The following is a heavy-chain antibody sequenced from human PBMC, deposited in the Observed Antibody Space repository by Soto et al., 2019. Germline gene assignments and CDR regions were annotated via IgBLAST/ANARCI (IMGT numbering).Heavy chain of an antibody. CDR2: FKPTGGGST. V-gene: IGHV1-46*01. Sequence: ASVKVSCKPSGYTFSGYYVHWVRQAPGQGLEWMGVFKPTGGGSTSYAQRFQDRVTVTRDTSTSTVYMELGSLRFDDTAVYFCASDYGSGVEMDVWGQGTRVTVS. CDR3: ASDYGSGVEMDV. J-gene: IGHJ6*02. CDR1: GYTFSGYY. D-gene: IGHD3-10*01.